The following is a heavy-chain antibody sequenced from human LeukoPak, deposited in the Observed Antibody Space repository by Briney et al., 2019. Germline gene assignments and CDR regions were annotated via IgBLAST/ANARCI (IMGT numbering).Heavy chain of an antibody. D-gene: IGHD6-19*01. Sequence: EPSETLSLTCAVYGGSFSGYYWSWIRQPPGKGLEWIGEINHSGSTNYNPSLKSRVTISVDTSKNQFSLKLSSVTAADTAVSYCARDSPNSSGWYYWGQGTLVTVSS. CDR3: ARDSPNSSGWYY. CDR2: INHSGST. J-gene: IGHJ4*02. V-gene: IGHV4-34*01. CDR1: GGSFSGYY.